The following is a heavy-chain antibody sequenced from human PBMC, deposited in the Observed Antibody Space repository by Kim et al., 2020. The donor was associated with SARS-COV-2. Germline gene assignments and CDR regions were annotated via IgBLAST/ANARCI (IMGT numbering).Heavy chain of an antibody. D-gene: IGHD1-26*01. CDR2: ISGSGGST. V-gene: IGHV3-23*01. Sequence: GGSLRLSCAASGFTFSSYAMSWVRQAPGKGLEWVSAISGSGGSTYYADSVKGRFTISRDNSKNTLYLQMNSLRAEDTAVYYCAKVSESGIVGAVGDYWGQGTLVTVSS. J-gene: IGHJ4*02. CDR3: AKVSESGIVGAVGDY. CDR1: GFTFSSYA.